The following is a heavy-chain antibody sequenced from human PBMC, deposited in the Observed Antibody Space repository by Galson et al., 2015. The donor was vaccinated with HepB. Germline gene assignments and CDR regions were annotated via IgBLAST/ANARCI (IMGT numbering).Heavy chain of an antibody. D-gene: IGHD2-21*01. J-gene: IGHJ4*02. Sequence: SLRLSCAASGFTFSSYAMSWVRQAPGKGLEWVSAISGSGGSTYYADSVKGRFTISRDNSKNTLYLQINSLRAEDTAVYYCAKSSDVLPWGGSDYWGQGTLVTVSS. CDR3: AKSSDVLPWGGSDY. CDR2: ISGSGGST. CDR1: GFTFSSYA. V-gene: IGHV3-23*01.